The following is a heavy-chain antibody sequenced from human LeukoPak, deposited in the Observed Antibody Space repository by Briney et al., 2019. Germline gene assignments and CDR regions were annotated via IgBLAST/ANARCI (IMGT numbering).Heavy chain of an antibody. CDR2: IWYDGSNK. V-gene: IGHV3-30*19. D-gene: IGHD2-2*01. CDR1: GFTFSSYG. J-gene: IGHJ6*02. Sequence: GGSLRLSCAASGFTFSSYGMHWVRQAPGKGLEWVAVIWYDGSNKYYADSVKGRFTISRDNSKNTLYLQMNSLRAEDTAVYYCARELPGYYYGMDVWGQGTTVTVSS. CDR3: ARELPGYYYGMDV.